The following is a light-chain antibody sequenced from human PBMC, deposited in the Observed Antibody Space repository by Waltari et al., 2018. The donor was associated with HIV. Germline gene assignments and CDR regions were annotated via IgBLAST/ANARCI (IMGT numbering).Light chain of an antibody. Sequence: NFILTQPHSVSGSPGKTVTISCTRSSGNIASDSVQWYQLRPGNSPSNVIYENKQRRAGVPDRFAGSIDRSTNSASLTISGLMAEDEADYYCLSYDGVNQVFGGGTKLTVL. V-gene: IGLV6-57*01. CDR3: LSYDGVNQV. J-gene: IGLJ3*02. CDR1: SGNIASDS. CDR2: ENK.